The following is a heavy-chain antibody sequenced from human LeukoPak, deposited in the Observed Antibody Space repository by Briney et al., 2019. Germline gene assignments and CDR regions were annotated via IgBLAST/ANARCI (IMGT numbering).Heavy chain of an antibody. CDR2: INHSGST. CDR1: GGSFSGYY. D-gene: IGHD3-22*01. Sequence: PSETLSLTCAVYGGSFSGYYWSWIRQSPGKGLEWIGEINHSGSTNYNPSLKSRVTISVDTSKNQFSLKLSSVTAADTAVYYCARLPKPYYYDSSGMNWFDPWGQGTLVTVSS. CDR3: ARLPKPYYYDSSGMNWFDP. J-gene: IGHJ5*02. V-gene: IGHV4-34*01.